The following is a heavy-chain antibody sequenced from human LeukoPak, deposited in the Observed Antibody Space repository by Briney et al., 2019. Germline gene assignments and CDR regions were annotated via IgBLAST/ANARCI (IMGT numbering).Heavy chain of an antibody. CDR3: ARSGIVVVPAASSGDDAFDI. J-gene: IGHJ3*02. V-gene: IGHV5-51*01. CDR1: GYSFTSYW. CDR2: IYPGDSDT. Sequence: GESLKISCKGSGYSFTSYWIGWVRQLPGKGLEWMGIIYPGDSDTRYSPSFQGQVTISADESISTAYLQWSSLKVSDTAMYYCARSGIVVVPAASSGDDAFDIWGQGTMVTVSS. D-gene: IGHD2-2*01.